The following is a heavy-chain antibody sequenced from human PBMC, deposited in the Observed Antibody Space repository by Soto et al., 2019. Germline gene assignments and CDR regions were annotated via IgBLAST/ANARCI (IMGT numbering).Heavy chain of an antibody. Sequence: EVQLMESGGGLVQPGGSLRLSCAASGFPFSSYWMQWFRQAPGKGLVWVSRVKGDGSYTRYADSAKGRFTISRDNAKNTLYLHMNILRDEDTAVYYCARERGPYYTDYWGQGTLVTVSS. J-gene: IGHJ4*02. CDR3: ARERGPYYTDY. CDR2: VKGDGSYT. V-gene: IGHV3-74*01. D-gene: IGHD1-26*01. CDR1: GFPFSSYW.